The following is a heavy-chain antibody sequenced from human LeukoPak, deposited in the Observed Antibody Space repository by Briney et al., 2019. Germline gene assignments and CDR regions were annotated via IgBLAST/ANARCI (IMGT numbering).Heavy chain of an antibody. CDR1: GGTFSSYA. Sequence: GASVKVSCKASGGTFSSYAVSWVRQAPGQGLEWMGGIIPILGTANYAQKFQGRVTITTDESTSTAYMELSSLRSEDTAVYYCAREGVPYNWFDPWGQGTLVTVSS. V-gene: IGHV1-69*05. CDR3: AREGVPYNWFDP. CDR2: IIPILGTA. J-gene: IGHJ5*02. D-gene: IGHD2-8*01.